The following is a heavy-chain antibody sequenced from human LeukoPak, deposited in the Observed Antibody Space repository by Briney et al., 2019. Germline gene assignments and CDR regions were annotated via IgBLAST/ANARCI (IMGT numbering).Heavy chain of an antibody. V-gene: IGHV5-51*01. J-gene: IGHJ6*02. CDR3: AGARIGAVGRVDYYYGMDV. Sequence: GESLKISCKGSGYSFTSYWIGWVRQMSGRGLEWMGIIYPGDSDTKYSPSFQGQVTISADRSITTAYLQWSSLKASDTAMYYCAGARIGAVGRVDYYYGMDVWGQGTTVTVSS. CDR1: GYSFTSYW. D-gene: IGHD6-13*01. CDR2: IYPGDSDT.